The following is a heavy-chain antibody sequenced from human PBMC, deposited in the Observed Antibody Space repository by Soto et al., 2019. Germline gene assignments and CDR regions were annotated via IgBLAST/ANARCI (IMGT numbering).Heavy chain of an antibody. CDR2: IYPGDSDT. D-gene: IGHD6-13*01. Sequence: GESLKISCKGSGYRFTNYWIGRVRQMPGKGLEWMGIIYPGDSDTRYSPSFQGQVTISADKSISTAYLQWSSLKASDTAMYYCARTAAAGKYYNGMDVWGQGTTVTVSS. J-gene: IGHJ6*02. CDR3: ARTAAAGKYYNGMDV. CDR1: GYRFTNYW. V-gene: IGHV5-51*01.